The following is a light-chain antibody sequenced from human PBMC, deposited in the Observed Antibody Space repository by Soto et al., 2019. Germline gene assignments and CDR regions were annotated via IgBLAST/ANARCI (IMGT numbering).Light chain of an antibody. V-gene: IGLV4-69*01. J-gene: IGLJ3*02. Sequence: QLVLTQSPSASASLGASVKLTCTVSSGHSTYAIAWHQQKPEKGPRYLMKLNSDGSHTKGYGVPDRFSGSSSGAERYLTISGLQSEDEADYYCQTWATGIRVFGGGTKLTVL. CDR2: LNSDGSH. CDR1: SGHSTYA. CDR3: QTWATGIRV.